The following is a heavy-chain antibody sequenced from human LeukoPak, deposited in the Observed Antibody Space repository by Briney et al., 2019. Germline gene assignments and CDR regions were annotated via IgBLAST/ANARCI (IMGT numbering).Heavy chain of an antibody. J-gene: IGHJ4*02. CDR2: IYYSGST. D-gene: IGHD3-10*01. CDR1: GGSISSYY. Sequence: PSETLSLTCTVSGGSISSYYWSWIRQPPGKGLEWIGYIYYSGSTNYNPSLKSRVTISVDTSKNQFSLKLSSVTAADTAVYYCARAGVGDPFDYWGQGTLVTVSS. CDR3: ARAGVGDPFDY. V-gene: IGHV4-59*01.